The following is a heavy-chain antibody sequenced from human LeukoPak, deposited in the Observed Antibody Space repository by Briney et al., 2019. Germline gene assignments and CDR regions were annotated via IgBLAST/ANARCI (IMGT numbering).Heavy chain of an antibody. CDR1: GGTFSSYA. CDR3: ARGPHYYGSGSYPFDY. CDR2: IIPILGIA. Sequence: SVKVSCKASGGTFSSYAISWVRQAPGQGLEWMGRIIPILGIANYAQKFQGRVTITADKSTSTAYMELSSLRSEDTAVYYCARGPHYYGSGSYPFDYWGQGTLVTVSS. V-gene: IGHV1-69*04. J-gene: IGHJ4*02. D-gene: IGHD3-10*01.